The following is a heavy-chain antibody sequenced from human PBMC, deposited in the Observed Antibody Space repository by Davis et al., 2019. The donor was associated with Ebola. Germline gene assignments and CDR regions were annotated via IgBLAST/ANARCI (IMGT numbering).Heavy chain of an antibody. J-gene: IGHJ4*02. CDR3: ARGGHSSSWFNY. CDR2: MNPNSGNT. V-gene: IGHV1-8*03. D-gene: IGHD6-13*01. CDR1: GYTFTSYD. Sequence: ASVKVSCKASGYTFTSYDINWVRQAPGQGLEWMGWMNPNSGNTGYAQKFQGRVTITRNTSIGTAYMELTSLRSEDTAVYYCARGGHSSSWFNYWGQGTLVTVSS.